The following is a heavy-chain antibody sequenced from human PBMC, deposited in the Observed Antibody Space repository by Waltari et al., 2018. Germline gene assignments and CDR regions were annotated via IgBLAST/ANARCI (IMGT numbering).Heavy chain of an antibody. CDR1: GGSISSYY. D-gene: IGHD5-18*01. J-gene: IGHJ4*02. CDR2: IYYSGST. Sequence: QVQLQESGPGLVKPSETLSLTCTVSGGSISSYYWSWIRQPPGTGLEWIGYIYYSGSTNDNPSRKSRVTISVDTSKNQFSLKLSSVTAADTAVYYCARDRRDTAMVTLDYWGQGTLVTVSS. V-gene: IGHV4-59*01. CDR3: ARDRRDTAMVTLDY.